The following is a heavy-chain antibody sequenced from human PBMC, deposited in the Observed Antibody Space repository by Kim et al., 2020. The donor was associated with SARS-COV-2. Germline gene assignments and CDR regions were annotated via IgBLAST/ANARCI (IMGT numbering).Heavy chain of an antibody. CDR1: GFTFSSYG. CDR3: AKESGSGSYYAWTYYYYGMDV. CDR2: ISYDGSNK. D-gene: IGHD3-10*01. J-gene: IGHJ6*02. V-gene: IGHV3-30*18. Sequence: GGSLRLSCAASGFTFSSYGMHWVRQAPGKGLEWVAVISYDGSNKYYADSVKGRFTISRDNSKNTLYQQMNSLRAEDTAVYYCAKESGSGSYYAWTYYYYGMDVWGQGTTVTVSS.